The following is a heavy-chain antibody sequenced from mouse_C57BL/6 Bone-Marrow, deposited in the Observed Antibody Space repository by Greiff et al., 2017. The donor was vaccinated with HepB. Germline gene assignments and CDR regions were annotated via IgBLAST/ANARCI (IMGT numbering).Heavy chain of an antibody. D-gene: IGHD2-4*01. CDR3: TRDYDDAAYYAMDY. V-gene: IGHV14-4*01. Sequence: EVQLKESGAELVRPGASVKLSCTASGFNIKDDYMHWVKQRPEQGLEWIGWIDPENGDTEYASKFQGKATITADTSSNTAYLQLSSLTSEDTAVYYCTRDYDDAAYYAMDYWGQGTSVTVSS. CDR1: GFNIKDDY. CDR2: IDPENGDT. J-gene: IGHJ4*01.